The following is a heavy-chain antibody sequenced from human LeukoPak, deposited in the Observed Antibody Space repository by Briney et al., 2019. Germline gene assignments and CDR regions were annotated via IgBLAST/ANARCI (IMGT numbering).Heavy chain of an antibody. Sequence: TGGSLRLSCAASGFTFSSYWMHWVRQAPGKGLVWVSRINSDGSTTSYADSVKGRFTISRDNAKNTLYLQMNSLRAEDTAVYYCASLGLELGDDYWGQGTLVTVSS. V-gene: IGHV3-74*01. CDR1: GFTFSSYW. CDR3: ASLGLELGDDY. J-gene: IGHJ4*02. CDR2: INSDGSTT. D-gene: IGHD3-16*01.